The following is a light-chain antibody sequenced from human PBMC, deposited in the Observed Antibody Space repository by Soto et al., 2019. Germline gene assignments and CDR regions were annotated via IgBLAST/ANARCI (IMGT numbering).Light chain of an antibody. CDR3: SSYTSSSTLV. J-gene: IGLJ1*01. Sequence: QSVLTQPASVSGSPGQSITISCTGTNSDVGSYNLVSWYQHHPGKAPKLMIYEVSRRPSGVSNRFSGSKSGNTASLTISGLQAEDEADYYCSSYTSSSTLVFGTGTKLTVL. V-gene: IGLV2-14*02. CDR1: NSDVGSYNL. CDR2: EVS.